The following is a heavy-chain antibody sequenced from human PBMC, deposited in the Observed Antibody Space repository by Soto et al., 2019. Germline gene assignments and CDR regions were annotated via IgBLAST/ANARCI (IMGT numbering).Heavy chain of an antibody. J-gene: IGHJ3*02. V-gene: IGHV3-23*01. Sequence: GGSLRLSCAASGFTFSSYAMSWVRQAPGKGLEWVSAISGSGGSTYYADSVKGRFTISRDNSKNTLYLQIDSLRAEDTAVYYCAKVPRIAPPTGAFDIWGQGTMVTVSS. CDR1: GFTFSSYA. CDR2: ISGSGGST. D-gene: IGHD6-13*01. CDR3: AKVPRIAPPTGAFDI.